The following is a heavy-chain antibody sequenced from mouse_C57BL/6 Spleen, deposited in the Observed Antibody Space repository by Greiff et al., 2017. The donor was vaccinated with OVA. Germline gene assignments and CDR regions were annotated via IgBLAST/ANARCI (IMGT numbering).Heavy chain of an antibody. CDR2: IYPGDGDT. J-gene: IGHJ1*03. Sequence: VQLQQSGPELVKPGASVKISCKASGYAFSSSWMNWVKQRPGKGLEWIGRIYPGDGDTNYNGKFKGKATLTADKSSSTAYMQLSSLTSEDSAVYFCANYYDYDGLYWYFDVWGTGTTVTVSS. V-gene: IGHV1-82*01. CDR1: GYAFSSSW. CDR3: ANYYDYDGLYWYFDV. D-gene: IGHD2-4*01.